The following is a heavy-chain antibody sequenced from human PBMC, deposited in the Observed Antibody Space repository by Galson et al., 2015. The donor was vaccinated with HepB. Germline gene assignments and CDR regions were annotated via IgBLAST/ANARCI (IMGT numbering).Heavy chain of an antibody. CDR2: ITTSGDYT. J-gene: IGHJ5*02. CDR1: GFTFSNSD. D-gene: IGHD3-16*01. CDR3: AKNWGS. Sequence: LRLSCAASGFTFSNSDMSWVRQAPGKGLEWVSSITTSGDYTFYADFVKGRFTISRDNSKNTLYLQMNSLRVEDTAVYYCAKNWGSWGQGTLVTVSS. V-gene: IGHV3-23*01.